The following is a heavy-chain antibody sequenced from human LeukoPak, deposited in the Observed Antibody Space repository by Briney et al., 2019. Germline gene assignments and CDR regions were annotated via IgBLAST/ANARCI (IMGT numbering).Heavy chain of an antibody. CDR2: IYSTGNT. Sequence: PSETLSLTCTVSGGSISSYYWSWIRQPAGKGLEWLGRIYSTGNTNYNPSLKSRVTMSLDTSKNQFSLQLTSVTAADTAVYYCAREGYSSSWTPFDYWGQGTLVTVSS. V-gene: IGHV4-4*07. D-gene: IGHD6-13*01. J-gene: IGHJ4*02. CDR3: AREGYSSSWTPFDY. CDR1: GGSISSYY.